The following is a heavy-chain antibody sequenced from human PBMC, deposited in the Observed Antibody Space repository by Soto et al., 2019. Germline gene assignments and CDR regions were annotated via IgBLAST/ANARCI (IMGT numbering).Heavy chain of an antibody. V-gene: IGHV5-51*03. CDR1: GYSFTSYG. CDR3: ATRREYYDFWSGPNDAFDI. J-gene: IGHJ3*02. CDR2: IYPGDSDT. Sequence: PGESLRISCKGSGYSFTSYGSGWVRQMPGKGLEWMGIIYPGDSDTRYSPSFQGQVTISADKSISTAYLQWSSLKASDTAMYYCATRREYYDFWSGPNDAFDIWGQGTMVTVSS. D-gene: IGHD3-3*01.